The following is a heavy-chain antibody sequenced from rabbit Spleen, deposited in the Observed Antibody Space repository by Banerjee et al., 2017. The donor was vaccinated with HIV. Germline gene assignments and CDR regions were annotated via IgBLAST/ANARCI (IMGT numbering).Heavy chain of an antibody. J-gene: IGHJ6*01. V-gene: IGHV1S45*01. CDR3: ARDSGTSFSSYGMDL. CDR1: GFSFSSSYY. CDR2: IGAGVSSTT. Sequence: QEQLVESGGDLVKPGTSLTLTCTASGFSFSSSYYMCWVRQPPGKGPEWIACIGAGVSSTTYYAAWAKGRVTISKSSATTVTLQMTSLTAADTATYFCARDSGTSFSSYGMDLWGPGTLVTVS. D-gene: IGHD8-1*01.